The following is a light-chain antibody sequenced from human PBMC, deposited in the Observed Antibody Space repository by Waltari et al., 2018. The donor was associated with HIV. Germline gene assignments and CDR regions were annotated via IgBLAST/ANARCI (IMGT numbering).Light chain of an antibody. CDR2: DVN. Sequence: QSALTQPRSVSGSPGQSVTISCTGTSSDVGSYNHVSWYQQHPGKAPKLMIYDVNKRPSGVPGRFSGSKSGNTASRTVSGLQADDEADYYCSSYTGKNRVFGGGTKLTVL. V-gene: IGLV2-11*01. CDR3: SSYTGKNRV. J-gene: IGLJ3*02. CDR1: SSDVGSYNH.